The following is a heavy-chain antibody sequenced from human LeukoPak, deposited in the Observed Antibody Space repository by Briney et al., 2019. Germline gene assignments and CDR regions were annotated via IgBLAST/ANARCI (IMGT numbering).Heavy chain of an antibody. Sequence: PGGSLRLSCAASGFTFSSYSMNWVRQAPGKGLEWVSSISSSSSYIYYADSVKGRFTISRDNAKNSLYLQMNSLRAEDTAVYYCARDRIRYYMNWFDPWGQGTLVTVSS. CDR3: ARDRIRYYMNWFDP. CDR2: ISSSSSYI. J-gene: IGHJ5*02. CDR1: GFTFSSYS. D-gene: IGHD2-21*01. V-gene: IGHV3-21*01.